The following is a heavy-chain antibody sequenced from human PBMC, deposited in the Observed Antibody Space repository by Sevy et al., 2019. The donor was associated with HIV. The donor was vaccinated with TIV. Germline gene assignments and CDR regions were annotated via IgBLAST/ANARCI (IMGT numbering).Heavy chain of an antibody. V-gene: IGHV3-9*01. CDR1: GFTFDDYA. D-gene: IGHD3-3*01. CDR2: ISWNSGSI. J-gene: IGHJ3*02. CDR3: AKDRGGGNYDFWSGYYTDAFDI. Sequence: GGSLRLSCAASGFTFDDYAMHWVRQAPGKGLEWVSGISWNSGSIGYAVSVKGRFTISRDNAKNSLYLQMNSLRAEDTALVYCAKDRGGGNYDFWSGYYTDAFDIWGQWTMVTVSS.